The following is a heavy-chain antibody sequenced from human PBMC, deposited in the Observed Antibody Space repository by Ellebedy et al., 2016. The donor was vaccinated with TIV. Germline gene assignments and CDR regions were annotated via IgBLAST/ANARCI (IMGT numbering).Heavy chain of an antibody. J-gene: IGHJ4*02. D-gene: IGHD5-24*01. CDR2: IIPILGIA. CDR3: ARAGKRWLQLVEGAFIL. V-gene: IGHV1-69*04. CDR1: GGTFSSYA. Sequence: AASVKVSCKASGGTFSSYAISWARQAPGQGLEWMGRIIPILGIANYAQKFQGRVTITADKSTSTAYMELSSLRSEDTAVYYCARAGKRWLQLVEGAFILWGQGTLVTVSS.